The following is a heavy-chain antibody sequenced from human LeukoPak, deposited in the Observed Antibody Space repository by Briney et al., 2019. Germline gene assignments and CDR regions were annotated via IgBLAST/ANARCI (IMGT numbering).Heavy chain of an antibody. D-gene: IGHD6-19*01. CDR3: ARFRQWLGYFAY. CDR2: IHYSGST. CDR1: GGSINNYY. Sequence: PSETLSLTCSVSGGSINNYYWSRFRQPPGKGLEWIGYIHYSGSTNYNPSLTSRVTISVDTSKKQFSLRLSSVTAADTAVYYCARFRQWLGYFAYWGQGTLVIVSS. J-gene: IGHJ4*02. V-gene: IGHV4-59*08.